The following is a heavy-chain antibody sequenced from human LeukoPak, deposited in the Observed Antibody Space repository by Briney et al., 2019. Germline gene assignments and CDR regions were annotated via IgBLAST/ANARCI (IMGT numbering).Heavy chain of an antibody. J-gene: IGHJ5*02. Sequence: GGSLRLSCVASGFTFTRNCMHWVRQAPGKGLEWVAAIPHDGSNALYADSAKGRFIISRDDSKNTQYLQMNSLRIEDSAMYYCATGSDYYYASWGQGTLVTVSS. D-gene: IGHD3-3*01. V-gene: IGHV3-30*03. CDR1: GFTFTRNC. CDR3: ATGSDYYYAS. CDR2: IPHDGSNA.